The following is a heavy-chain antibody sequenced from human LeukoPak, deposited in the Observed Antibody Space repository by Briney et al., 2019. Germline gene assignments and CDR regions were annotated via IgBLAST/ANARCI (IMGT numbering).Heavy chain of an antibody. J-gene: IGHJ4*02. D-gene: IGHD6-19*01. V-gene: IGHV4-34*01. CDR1: GGSFSGYY. CDR3: ARGWLPRY. Sequence: SETLSLTCAVYGGSFSGYYWSWIRQPPGKGLEWIGEINHSGSTNYNPSLKSRVTISVDTSKNQFSLKLSSVTAADTAVYYCARGWLPRYWGQGTLVTVSS. CDR2: INHSGST.